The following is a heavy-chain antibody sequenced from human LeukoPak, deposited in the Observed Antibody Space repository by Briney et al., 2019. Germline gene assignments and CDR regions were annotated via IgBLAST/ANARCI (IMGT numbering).Heavy chain of an antibody. CDR1: GGSISSYY. V-gene: IGHV4-59*08. D-gene: IGHD3-22*01. CDR2: IYYSGST. Sequence: PSETLSLTCTVSGGSISSYYWSWIRQPPGKGLEWIGYIYYSGSTNYNPSLKSRVTISVDTSKNQFSLKLSSVTAADTAVYYCARLTIGSSGYYPAYFFDYWGQGTLVTVSS. J-gene: IGHJ4*02. CDR3: ARLTIGSSGYYPAYFFDY.